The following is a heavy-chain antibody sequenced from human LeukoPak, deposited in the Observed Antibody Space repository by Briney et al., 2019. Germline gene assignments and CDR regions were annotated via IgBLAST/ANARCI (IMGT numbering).Heavy chain of an antibody. CDR3: ARDICGGSCSDAFDI. D-gene: IGHD2-15*01. V-gene: IGHV3-21*01. Sequence: PGGSLRLSCAASGFTFSSYSMNWVRQAPGKGLEWVSSISSSSSYIYYADSVKGRFTISRDNAKNSLYLQMNSLRAEDTAVYYCARDICGGSCSDAFDIWGQGTMVTVSS. CDR2: ISSSSSYI. CDR1: GFTFSSYS. J-gene: IGHJ3*02.